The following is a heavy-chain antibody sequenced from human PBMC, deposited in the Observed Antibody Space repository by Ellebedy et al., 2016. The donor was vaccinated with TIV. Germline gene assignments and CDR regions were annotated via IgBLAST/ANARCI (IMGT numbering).Heavy chain of an antibody. V-gene: IGHV3-30*04. J-gene: IGHJ4*02. Sequence: GESLKISCAASGFTFDDYAMHWVRQAPGKGLEWVAVISYDGSNKYYADSVKGRFTISRDNSKNTLYLQMNSLRAEDTAVYYCARDYGSGSYPKYYFDYWGQGTLVTVSS. CDR2: ISYDGSNK. CDR3: ARDYGSGSYPKYYFDY. D-gene: IGHD3-10*01. CDR1: GFTFDDYA.